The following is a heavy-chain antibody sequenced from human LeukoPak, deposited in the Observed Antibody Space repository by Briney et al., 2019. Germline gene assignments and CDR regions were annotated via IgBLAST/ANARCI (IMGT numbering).Heavy chain of an antibody. D-gene: IGHD6-13*01. J-gene: IGHJ4*02. V-gene: IGHV4-59*01. CDR3: ARYGQGAAGLLWYFAY. CDR2: IYYSGST. CDR1: GGSISSYY. Sequence: SETLSLTCTVSGGSISSYYWSWIRQPPGKGLEWIGYIYYSGSTNYNPSLKSRVTISVDTSKNQFSLKLSSVTAADTAVYYCARYGQGAAGLLWYFAYWGQGTLVTVSS.